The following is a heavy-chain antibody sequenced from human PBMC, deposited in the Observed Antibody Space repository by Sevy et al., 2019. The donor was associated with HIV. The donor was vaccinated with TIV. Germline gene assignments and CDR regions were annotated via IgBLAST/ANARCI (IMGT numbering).Heavy chain of an antibody. D-gene: IGHD3-22*01. CDR1: GFSFRSYW. Sequence: GGSLRLSCAASGFSFRSYWMTWVRQAPGKGLEWVANINRDESARNYVDSVKGRFTISRDNAKNLLYLQINSLRVDDTAVYYCVTDDRPSARLFDLWGPGAQVTVSS. J-gene: IGHJ4*02. V-gene: IGHV3-7*01. CDR2: INRDESAR. CDR3: VTDDRPSARLFDL.